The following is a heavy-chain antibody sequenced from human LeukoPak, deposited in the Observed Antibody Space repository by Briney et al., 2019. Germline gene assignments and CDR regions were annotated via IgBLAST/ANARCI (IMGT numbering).Heavy chain of an antibody. CDR3: ARDMYDSSGYDSLDY. D-gene: IGHD3-22*01. J-gene: IGHJ4*02. Sequence: GGSLRLSCAASGFTFSSYWMSWVRQAPGKGLEWVANIKQDGSEKYYVDSVKGRFTISRDNAKNSLYLQMNSLRAEDTAVYYCARDMYDSSGYDSLDYWGQGTLVTVSS. CDR2: IKQDGSEK. CDR1: GFTFSSYW. V-gene: IGHV3-7*01.